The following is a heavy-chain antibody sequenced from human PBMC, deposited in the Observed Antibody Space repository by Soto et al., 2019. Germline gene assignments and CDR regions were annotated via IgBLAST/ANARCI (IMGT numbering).Heavy chain of an antibody. Sequence: PSETLSLTCAVYGGSFSGYYWSWIRQPPGKGLEWIGEINHSGSTNYNPSLKSRVTISVDTSKNQFSLKLSSVTAADTAVYYCARGNMITFGGVIENFDYWGQGTLVTVSS. CDR3: ARGNMITFGGVIENFDY. CDR2: INHSGST. V-gene: IGHV4-34*01. J-gene: IGHJ4*02. D-gene: IGHD3-16*02. CDR1: GGSFSGYY.